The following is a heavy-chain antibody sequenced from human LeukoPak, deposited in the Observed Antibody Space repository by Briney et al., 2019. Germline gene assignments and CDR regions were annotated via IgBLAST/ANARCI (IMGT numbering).Heavy chain of an antibody. V-gene: IGHV4-59*01. CDR3: ARTTNGSGRYYPYYYYYYMDV. J-gene: IGHJ6*03. Sequence: SETLSLTCTVSGGSISSYYWSWMRQPPGRGLEWIGYIYDSGSTNYNPSLKSRVTISVDTSKNQFSLKLSSLTAADTAVYYCARTTNGSGRYYPYYYYYYMDVWGKGTTVTISS. D-gene: IGHD3-10*01. CDR2: IYDSGST. CDR1: GGSISSYY.